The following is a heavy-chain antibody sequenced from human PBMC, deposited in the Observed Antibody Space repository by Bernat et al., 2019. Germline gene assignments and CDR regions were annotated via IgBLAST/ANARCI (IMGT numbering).Heavy chain of an antibody. CDR2: ISGSGGST. V-gene: IGHV3-23*01. CDR3: AKSEGATSYYYYYGMDV. D-gene: IGHD1-26*01. CDR1: GFTFSSYA. Sequence: EVQLLESGGGLVQPGGSLRLSCAASGFTFSSYAMSWVRQAPGKGLEWVSAISGSGGSTYYADSVKGRFTISRDNSKNTLYLQMNSLRAEDTAVYYCAKSEGATSYYYYYGMDVWGQGTTVTVSS. J-gene: IGHJ6*02.